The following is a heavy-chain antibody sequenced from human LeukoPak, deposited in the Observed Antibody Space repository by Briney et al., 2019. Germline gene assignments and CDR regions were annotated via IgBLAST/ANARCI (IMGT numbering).Heavy chain of an antibody. V-gene: IGHV4-39*07. Sequence: PSETLSLTCTVSGGSISSYYWGWIRQPPGKGLEWIGSIYYSGSTYYNPSLKSRVTISVDTSKNQFSLKLSSVTAADTAVYYCARVVAGSFGYYYYYMDVWGKGTTVTVSS. CDR1: GGSISSYY. CDR2: IYYSGST. D-gene: IGHD6-19*01. CDR3: ARVVAGSFGYYYYYMDV. J-gene: IGHJ6*03.